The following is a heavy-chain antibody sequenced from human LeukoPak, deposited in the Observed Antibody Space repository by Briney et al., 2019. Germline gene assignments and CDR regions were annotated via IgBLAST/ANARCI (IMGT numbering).Heavy chain of an antibody. CDR1: GGSISSYY. CDR3: ARVGRSRSVTHFDY. V-gene: IGHV4-59*01. J-gene: IGHJ4*02. CDR2: IYYSGST. D-gene: IGHD4-23*01. Sequence: SETLSLTCTVSGGSISSYYWSWIRQPPGKGLEWIGYIYYSGSTNYNPSLKSRVTISVDTSKNQFSLKLSSVTAADTAMYYCARVGRSRSVTHFDYWGQGTLVTVSS.